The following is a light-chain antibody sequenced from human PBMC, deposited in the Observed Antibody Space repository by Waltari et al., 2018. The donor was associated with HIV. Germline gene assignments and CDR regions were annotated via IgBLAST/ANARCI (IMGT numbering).Light chain of an antibody. CDR2: GPP. V-gene: IGKV4-1*01. CDR3: QQYFSIPWT. Sequence: DIVMSQSPVSLAVSLGERATINCKSSHNIFSASDNANCLAWFQQKPGQPPKLLIRGPPVRVYGVPDRFSGSGSQTDFTLTIRSLQAEDAAVYYCQQYFSIPWTFGQGTKVEIK. J-gene: IGKJ1*01. CDR1: HNIFSASDNANC.